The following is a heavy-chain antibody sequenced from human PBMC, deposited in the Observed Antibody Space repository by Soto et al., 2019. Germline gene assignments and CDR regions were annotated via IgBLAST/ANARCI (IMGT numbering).Heavy chain of an antibody. Sequence: SETLSLTCTVSGGSISTGDYYWSWIRQPPGKGLECIGYIYYSGSTYYNPSLESRVTMAVDTSKNQFSLKLTSVTAADTAVYFCVRGQPHRITIFEVVIRSYDYGMDVWGPGTTVTVSS. D-gene: IGHD3-3*01. CDR2: IYYSGST. J-gene: IGHJ6*02. V-gene: IGHV4-30-4*01. CDR3: VRGQPHRITIFEVVIRSYDYGMDV. CDR1: GGSISTGDYY.